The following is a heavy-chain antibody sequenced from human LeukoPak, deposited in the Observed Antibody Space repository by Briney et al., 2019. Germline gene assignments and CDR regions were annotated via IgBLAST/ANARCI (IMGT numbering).Heavy chain of an antibody. J-gene: IGHJ4*02. Sequence: SETLSLTCSVSGGSFNSYYWSWIRQPAGKGLEWIGRIHTSGSTDYTPSLQSRVTISIDTSKRQFYLNLSSVTAADTAVYYRARDLVYLIDEDYGWGQGTLVTVSS. CDR2: IHTSGST. CDR1: GGSFNSYY. D-gene: IGHD4-17*01. V-gene: IGHV4-4*07. CDR3: ARDLVYLIDEDYG.